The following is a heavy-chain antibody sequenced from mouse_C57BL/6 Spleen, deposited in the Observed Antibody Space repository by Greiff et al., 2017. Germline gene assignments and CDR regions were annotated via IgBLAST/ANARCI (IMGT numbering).Heavy chain of an antibody. CDR2: ISSGSSTI. J-gene: IGHJ2*01. D-gene: IGHD3-2*02. CDR1: GFTFSDYG. CDR3: ARGGQLRLQIDY. V-gene: IGHV5-17*01. Sequence: EVKLMESGGGLVKPGGSLKLSCAASGFTFSDYGMHWVRQAPEKGLEWVAYISSGSSTIYYEDTVKGRFTISRDNAKNTLFLQMTSLRSEDTAMYYCARGGQLRLQIDYWGQGTTLTVSS.